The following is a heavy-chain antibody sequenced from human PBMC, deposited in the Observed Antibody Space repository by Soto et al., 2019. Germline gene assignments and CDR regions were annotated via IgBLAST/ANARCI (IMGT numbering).Heavy chain of an antibody. Sequence: ASVKVSCKVSGYTLTELSMHWVRQAPGKGLEWMGGFDPEDGETIYAQKFQGRVTMTEDTSTDTAYMELSSLRSEDTAVYYCARVSPSSRAAEPWGQGTLVTVSS. J-gene: IGHJ4*02. D-gene: IGHD6-13*01. CDR2: FDPEDGET. CDR3: ARVSPSSRAAEP. V-gene: IGHV1-24*01. CDR1: GYTLTELS.